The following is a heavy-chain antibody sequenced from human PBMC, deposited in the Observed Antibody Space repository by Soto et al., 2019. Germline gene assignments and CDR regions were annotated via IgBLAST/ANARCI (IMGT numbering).Heavy chain of an antibody. D-gene: IGHD3-22*01. J-gene: IGHJ3*02. CDR3: AREGGYYDSSGYDAFDI. CDR1: GGSISSGGYY. CDR2: IYYSGST. V-gene: IGHV4-31*03. Sequence: PSETLSLTCTVSGGSISSGGYYWSWIRQHPGEGLEWIGYIYYSGSTYYNPSLKSRVTISVDTSKNQFSLKLSSVTAADTAVYYCAREGGYYDSSGYDAFDIWGQGTLVTVSS.